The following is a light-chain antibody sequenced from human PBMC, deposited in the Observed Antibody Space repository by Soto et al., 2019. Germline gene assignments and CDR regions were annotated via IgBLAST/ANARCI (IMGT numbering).Light chain of an antibody. J-gene: IGKJ1*01. CDR2: KAS. CDR1: QTIITW. Sequence: DIQLTQSPSTLSASVGDRVTITCRASQTIITWLAWYQQKPGKASKLLISKASSLESGVPSRFSGSGPVTGSNLTISGLQPDDSATDYCHQYYDFSWTFGQGTKVVIE. CDR3: HQYYDFSWT. V-gene: IGKV1-5*03.